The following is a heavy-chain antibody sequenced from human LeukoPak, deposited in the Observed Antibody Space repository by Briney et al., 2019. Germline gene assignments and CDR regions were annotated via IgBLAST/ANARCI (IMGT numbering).Heavy chain of an antibody. J-gene: IGHJ5*02. D-gene: IGHD3-3*01. V-gene: IGHV3-23*01. Sequence: GGSLRLSCAASGFTFSSYAMSWVRQAPGKGLEWVSAISGSGGSTYYADSVKGRFTISRDNSKNTLYLQMNSLRAEDTAVYYRAKDLRFLEWLFSRWFDPWGQGTLVTVSS. CDR1: GFTFSSYA. CDR2: ISGSGGST. CDR3: AKDLRFLEWLFSRWFDP.